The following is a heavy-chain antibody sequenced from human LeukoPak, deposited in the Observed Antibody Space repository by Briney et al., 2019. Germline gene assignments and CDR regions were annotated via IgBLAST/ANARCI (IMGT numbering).Heavy chain of an antibody. CDR3: ARDANKWLVDYNWFDP. D-gene: IGHD6-19*01. V-gene: IGHV1-2*02. J-gene: IGHJ5*02. Sequence: ASVTVSCKSSGYTFTCYYMHWERQAPGQGLEWMGWINPNSGGTNYAQKFQGRVTMTRDTSISTAYMELSRLRSDDTAVYYCARDANKWLVDYNWFDPWGQGTLVTVSS. CDR2: INPNSGGT. CDR1: GYTFTCYY.